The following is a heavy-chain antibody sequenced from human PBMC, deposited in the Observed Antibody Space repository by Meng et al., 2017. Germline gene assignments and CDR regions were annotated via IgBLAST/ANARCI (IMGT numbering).Heavy chain of an antibody. V-gene: IGHV3-15*01. CDR1: GFTFSNAW. CDR2: IKSKTDGGTT. Sequence: GGSLRLSCAASGFTFSNAWMSWVRQAPGKGLEWVGRIKSKTDGGTTDYAAPVKGRFTISRDDSKNTLHLQMNSLKTEDTAVYYCTTDCLGYCSGGSYQFDYWGQGTLVTVSS. CDR3: TTDCLGYCSGGSYQFDY. J-gene: IGHJ4*02. D-gene: IGHD2-15*01.